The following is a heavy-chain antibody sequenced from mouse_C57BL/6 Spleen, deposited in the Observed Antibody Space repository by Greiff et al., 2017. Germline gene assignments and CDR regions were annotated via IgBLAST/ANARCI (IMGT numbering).Heavy chain of an antibody. CDR2: ISYDGSN. V-gene: IGHV3-6*01. D-gene: IGHD2-2*01. Sequence: VQLKESGPGLVKPSQSLSLTCSVTGYSITSGYYWNWIRQFPGNKLEWMGYISYDGSNNYNPSLKNRISITRDTSKNQFFLKLNSVTTEDTATYYCAREWLRREYYFDYWGQGTTLTVSS. CDR3: AREWLRREYYFDY. J-gene: IGHJ2*01. CDR1: GYSITSGYY.